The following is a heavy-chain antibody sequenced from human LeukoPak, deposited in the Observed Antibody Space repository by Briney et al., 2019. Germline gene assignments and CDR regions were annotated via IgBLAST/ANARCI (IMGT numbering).Heavy chain of an antibody. Sequence: ASVKVSCKASGYTFTSYGISWVRQAPGQGLEWMGWISAYNGNTNYAQKLQGRVTMTTDTSTSTAYMELRSLRSDDTAVYYCARDEKGEGDYGMDVWGQGTTVTVSS. CDR2: ISAYNGNT. V-gene: IGHV1-18*01. J-gene: IGHJ6*02. CDR1: GYTFTSYG. CDR3: ARDEKGEGDYGMDV. D-gene: IGHD3-16*01.